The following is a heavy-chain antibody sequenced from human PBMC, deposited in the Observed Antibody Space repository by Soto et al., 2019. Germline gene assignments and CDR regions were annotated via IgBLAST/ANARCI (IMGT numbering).Heavy chain of an antibody. V-gene: IGHV1-69*13. Sequence: GASVKVSCKASGGTFSSYAISWVRQAPGQGLEWMGGIIPIFGTANYAQKFQGRVTITADESTSTAYMELSSLRSEDTAVYYCARGYRSCSSTSCYPVVGHAYYYYGMDVWGQGTTVTVSS. D-gene: IGHD2-2*01. CDR2: IIPIFGTA. CDR3: ARGYRSCSSTSCYPVVGHAYYYYGMDV. J-gene: IGHJ6*02. CDR1: GGTFSSYA.